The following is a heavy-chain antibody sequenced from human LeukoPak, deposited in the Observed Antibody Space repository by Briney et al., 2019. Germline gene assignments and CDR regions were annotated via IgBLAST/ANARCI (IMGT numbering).Heavy chain of an antibody. V-gene: IGHV3-15*01. Sequence: GGSLRLSCEASGITFTKAWMSWVRKAPGKGLEWVGRIKSKSDGGTPDYAAHVKGTFTISRDDSKNTLYLQMNSLKTEDTAVYYCTTGQGYYYAGSGPIDYWGQGTLVTVSS. J-gene: IGHJ4*02. CDR1: GITFTKAW. CDR2: IKSKSDGGTP. D-gene: IGHD3-22*01. CDR3: TTGQGYYYAGSGPIDY.